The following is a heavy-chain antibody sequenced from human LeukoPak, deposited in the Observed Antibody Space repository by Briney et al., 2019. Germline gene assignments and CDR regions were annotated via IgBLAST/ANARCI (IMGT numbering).Heavy chain of an antibody. Sequence: GASVKVSCKVSGYTLSELSMHWVRQAPGKGLEWVGGFDPEDGETIYAQKFQGRVTMTEDTSTDTAYMELSSLRSEDTAVYYCATSAGFRGVATITNSDYWGQGTLVTVSS. CDR3: ATSAGFRGVATITNSDY. CDR1: GYTLSELS. D-gene: IGHD5-12*01. V-gene: IGHV1-24*01. CDR2: FDPEDGET. J-gene: IGHJ4*02.